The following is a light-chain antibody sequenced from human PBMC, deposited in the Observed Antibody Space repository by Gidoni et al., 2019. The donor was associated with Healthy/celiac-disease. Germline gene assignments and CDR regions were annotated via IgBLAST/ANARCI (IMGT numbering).Light chain of an antibody. CDR2: WAS. CDR3: QQYYSTPFT. V-gene: IGKV4-1*01. CDR1: QSVCYNSNNKNY. J-gene: IGKJ3*01. Sequence: DIVMTQSPDSLAVSLGERATINCKSSQSVCYNSNNKNYLAWYQQKPGQPPKLLIYWASTRESGVPDRFSGSGSGTDFTLTISSLQAEDVAVYYCQQYYSTPFTFGPGTKLDIK.